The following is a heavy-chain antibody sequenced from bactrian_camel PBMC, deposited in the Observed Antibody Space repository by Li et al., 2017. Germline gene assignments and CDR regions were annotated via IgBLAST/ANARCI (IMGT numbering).Heavy chain of an antibody. V-gene: IGHV3S53*01. CDR2: IDSDGNT. CDR1: SSTYC. CDR3: AIDPQEGRACEYWEYVYNY. Sequence: HVQLVESGGGSVQAGGSLRLSCAGSSSTYCMGWFRQAAVGREGVATIDSDGNTSYADSVKGRFTISLDKAKNTLYLQMNNLKRDDTAMYYCAIDPQEGRACEYWEYVYNYYDQGTQVTVS. J-gene: IGHJ4*01. D-gene: IGHD1*01.